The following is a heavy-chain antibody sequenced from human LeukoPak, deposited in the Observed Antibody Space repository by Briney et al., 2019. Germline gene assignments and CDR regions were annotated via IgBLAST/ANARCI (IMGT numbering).Heavy chain of an antibody. CDR1: GFTFSTYA. J-gene: IGHJ4*02. V-gene: IGHV3-30-3*01. CDR2: ISSDGSKK. Sequence: GGSLRLSCAASGFTFSTYAMNWVRQAPGKGLEWVAVISSDGSKKYYADSVKGRFTISRDNSKNTLYLQMNSLRAEDTAVYYCANLPAYYYDSSGYSPFDYWGQGTLVTVSS. CDR3: ANLPAYYYDSSGYSPFDY. D-gene: IGHD3-22*01.